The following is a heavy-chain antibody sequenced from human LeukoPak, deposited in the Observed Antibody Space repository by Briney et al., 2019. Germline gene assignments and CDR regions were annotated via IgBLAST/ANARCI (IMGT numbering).Heavy chain of an antibody. Sequence: GRSLRLSCAASGLTFSSYGMHWVRQAPGKGLEWVAVLSYDGTIRNYADSVKGRFTISRDNSKNTLYLQMNSLTAEDTALYYCAKGGCSSTTCYLANPWGQGTLVTVSS. D-gene: IGHD2-2*01. J-gene: IGHJ5*02. CDR1: GLTFSSYG. CDR3: AKGGCSSTTCYLANP. V-gene: IGHV3-30*18. CDR2: LSYDGTIR.